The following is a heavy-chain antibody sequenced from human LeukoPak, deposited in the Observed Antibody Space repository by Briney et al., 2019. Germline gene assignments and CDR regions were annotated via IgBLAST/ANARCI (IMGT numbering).Heavy chain of an antibody. Sequence: ASVKVSCKASGYTFTSYGISWVGQAPAQGLEWMGWVSAYNGNTNYAKNIQGRITMTTDTSTGTAYMELRSLRSDDTAVYYCARLIGCWWCSGGSYYYYMDVWGKETTVTVSS. CDR1: GYTFTSYG. D-gene: IGHD2-15*01. CDR3: ARLIGCWWCSGGSYYYYMDV. CDR2: VSAYNGNT. V-gene: IGHV1-18*01. J-gene: IGHJ6*03.